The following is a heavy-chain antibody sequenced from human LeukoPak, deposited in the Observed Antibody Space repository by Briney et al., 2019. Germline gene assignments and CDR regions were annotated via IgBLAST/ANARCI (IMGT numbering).Heavy chain of an antibody. CDR2: MNPNSGNT. D-gene: IGHD5-18*01. J-gene: IGHJ3*02. V-gene: IGHV1-8*01. Sequence: ASVKVSCKASGYTFTSYDINWVRQATGQGLEWMGWMNPNSGNTGYAQKFQGRVTMTRNTSISTAYMELSSLRSEDTAVYYCARDTAMAYDAFDIWGQGTMVTVSS. CDR3: ARDTAMAYDAFDI. CDR1: GYTFTSYD.